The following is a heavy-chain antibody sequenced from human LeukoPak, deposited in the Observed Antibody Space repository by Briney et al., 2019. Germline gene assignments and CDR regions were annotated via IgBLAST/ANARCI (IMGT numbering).Heavy chain of an antibody. J-gene: IGHJ4*02. Sequence: ASVKVSCKASGYTFTGYYMHWVRQAPGQGLEWMGRINPNSGGTNYAQKFQGRVTMTRDTSISTAYMELSRLRSDDTAVYYCARVTSGRRYFDYWGQGTLVTVSS. CDR2: INPNSGGT. CDR1: GYTFTGYY. V-gene: IGHV1-2*06. CDR3: ARVTSGRRYFDY. D-gene: IGHD1-14*01.